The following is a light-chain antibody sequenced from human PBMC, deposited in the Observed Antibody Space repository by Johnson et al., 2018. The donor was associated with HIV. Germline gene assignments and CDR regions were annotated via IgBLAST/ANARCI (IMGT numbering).Light chain of an antibody. V-gene: IGLV1-51*01. CDR2: DNH. CDR3: GTWDSSLSVYV. CDR1: SSNIGNNY. J-gene: IGLJ1*01. Sequence: QLVLTQPPSVSAAPGQKVNISCSGSSSNIGNNYVSWYQQLPGTAPKVLIYDNHKRPSGIPDRVSGSKSGTSATLGITGLQTGDEADYYCGTWDSSLSVYVFGTGTKVTGL.